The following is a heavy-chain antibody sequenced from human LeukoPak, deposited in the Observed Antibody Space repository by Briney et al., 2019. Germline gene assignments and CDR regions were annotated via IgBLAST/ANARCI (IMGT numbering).Heavy chain of an antibody. J-gene: IGHJ3*02. V-gene: IGHV2-5*01. CDR1: GFSFSSGGVG. CDR2: IYENDKK. Sequence: ESGPTLVNPTQTLTLTCTFSGFSFSSGGVGVGWIRQPPGGALEWLGVIYENDKKLYSSSLQNRLSITKDTSKNQVVLTMANMDPVDTATYYCAHRHRGVASDIWGQGTMVTVSS. D-gene: IGHD2-15*01. CDR3: AHRHRGVASDI.